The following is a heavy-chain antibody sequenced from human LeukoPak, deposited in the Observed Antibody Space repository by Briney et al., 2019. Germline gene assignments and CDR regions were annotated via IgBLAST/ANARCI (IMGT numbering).Heavy chain of an antibody. CDR3: ARDLWFCSSTSCFPPLDD. D-gene: IGHD2-2*01. V-gene: IGHV1-46*01. CDR2: INPSGGST. CDR1: GYTFTSYY. Sequence: ASVKVSCKASGYTFTSYYMHWVRQAPGQGLEWMGIINPSGGSTSYAQKFQGRVTMTRDTSTSTVYMELSSLRSEDTAVYYCARDLWFCSSTSCFPPLDDWGQGTLVSVSS. J-gene: IGHJ4*02.